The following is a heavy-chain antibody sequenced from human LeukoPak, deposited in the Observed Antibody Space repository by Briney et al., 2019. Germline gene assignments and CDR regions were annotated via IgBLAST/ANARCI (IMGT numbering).Heavy chain of an antibody. CDR2: IHSDGTST. J-gene: IGHJ4*02. V-gene: IGHV3-74*01. D-gene: IGHD2-21*01. CDR1: GFTFTSYW. Sequence: PGGSLRLSCAASGFTFTSYWMHWVRQVPGKGLVWASRIHSDGTSTNYADSVKGRFTISRDNAKNTLYLQMNSLRVEDTAVYYCARGYSVRGDYWGQGTLVTVSS. CDR3: ARGYSVRGDY.